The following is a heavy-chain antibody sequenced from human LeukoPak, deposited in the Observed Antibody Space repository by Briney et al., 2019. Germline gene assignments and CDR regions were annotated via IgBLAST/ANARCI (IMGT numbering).Heavy chain of an antibody. CDR3: ARDASWCSGGDCYYFDY. V-gene: IGHV3-33*01. J-gene: IGHJ4*02. CDR2: IWYDGSNK. D-gene: IGHD2-21*01. CDR1: GFTFSSYG. Sequence: GGSLRLSCAASGFTFSSYGMHWVRQAPGKGLEWVAVIWYDGSNKYYADSVKGRFTISRDNSKNTLYLQMNSLRAEDTAVYYCARDASWCSGGDCYYFDYWGQGTLVTVSS.